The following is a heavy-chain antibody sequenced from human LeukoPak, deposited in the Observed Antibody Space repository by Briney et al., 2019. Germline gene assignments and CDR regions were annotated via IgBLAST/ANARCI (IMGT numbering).Heavy chain of an antibody. CDR3: ARERYFDWLFDY. CDR1: GGSISSSSYY. Sequence: SETLSLTCTVSGGSISSSSYYWGWIRQPPGKGLEWIGSIYYSGSTYYNPSLKSRVTMSVDTSKNQFSLKLSSVTAADTAVYYCARERYFDWLFDYWGQGTLVTVSS. D-gene: IGHD3-9*01. CDR2: IYYSGST. V-gene: IGHV4-39*07. J-gene: IGHJ4*02.